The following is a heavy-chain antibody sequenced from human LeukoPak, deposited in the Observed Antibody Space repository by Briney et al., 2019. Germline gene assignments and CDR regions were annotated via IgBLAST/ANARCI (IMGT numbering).Heavy chain of an antibody. Sequence: GGSLRLSCAASGFGFSRYVMTWVRQAPGKGLEWVSLITERGHSTYYTKSVKGRFTISRDNSKHTLFLQMNSLGVEDTALYFCAKGFACAEDRCYGLDSWGQGILVIVSS. CDR2: ITERGHST. CDR3: AKGFACAEDRCYGLDS. D-gene: IGHD4/OR15-4a*01. V-gene: IGHV3-23*01. CDR1: GFGFSRYV. J-gene: IGHJ4*02.